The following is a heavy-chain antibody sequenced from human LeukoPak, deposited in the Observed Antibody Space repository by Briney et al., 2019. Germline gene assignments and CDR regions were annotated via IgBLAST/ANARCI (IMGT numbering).Heavy chain of an antibody. CDR3: AREMFHDYVWGSYRHFDY. J-gene: IGHJ4*02. CDR2: IYHSEST. V-gene: IGHV4-31*02. CDR1: GGSISSDGYH. Sequence: SQTLSLTCTVSGGSISSDGYHWSWIRQHPGKGLEWIGYIYHSESTHYNPSLKSRVVISVDTSKNQFSLKLSSVTAADTAVYYCAREMFHDYVWGSYRHFDYWGQGTLVTVSS. D-gene: IGHD3-16*02.